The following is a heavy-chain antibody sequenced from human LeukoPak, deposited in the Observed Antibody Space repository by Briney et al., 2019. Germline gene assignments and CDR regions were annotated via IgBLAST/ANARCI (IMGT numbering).Heavy chain of an antibody. CDR1: GGTFSSYA. CDR3: ARENRITMARGVYFDY. V-gene: IGHV1-69*04. D-gene: IGHD3-10*01. Sequence: ASVKVSCKASGGTFSSYAISWVRQAPGQGLEWMGRIIPILGIANYAQKFQGRVTITADKSTSTAYMELSSLRSEDTAVYYCARENRITMARGVYFDYWGQGTLVTVSS. CDR2: IIPILGIA. J-gene: IGHJ4*02.